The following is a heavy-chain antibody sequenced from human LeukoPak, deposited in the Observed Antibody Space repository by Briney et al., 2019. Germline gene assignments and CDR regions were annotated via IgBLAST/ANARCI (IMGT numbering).Heavy chain of an antibody. CDR3: ARALRGYSYGSYFDY. CDR2: IWYDGSRK. Sequence: SGRSPRLSCAASGFIFSSYGMHWVRQAPGKGLEWVAVIWYDGSRKYYADSVKGRFTISRDNSKNTLYLQMNSLRAEDTAVYYCARALRGYSYGSYFDYWGQGTLVTVSS. V-gene: IGHV3-33*01. D-gene: IGHD5-18*01. CDR1: GFIFSSYG. J-gene: IGHJ4*02.